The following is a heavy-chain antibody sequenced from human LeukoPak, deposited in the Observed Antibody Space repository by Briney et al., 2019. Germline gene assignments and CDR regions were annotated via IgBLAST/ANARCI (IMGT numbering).Heavy chain of an antibody. CDR3: ARVSTAEAGYDAFDI. Sequence: QTGGSLRLSCAASGFTVSSNYMSWVRQAPGKGLEWVSFIYRGGTTYYADSVKGRFTISRDNSKNTLYLQMNSLRVEDTAVYYCARVSTAEAGYDAFDIWGQGTMVSVSS. J-gene: IGHJ3*02. CDR2: IYRGGTT. V-gene: IGHV3-66*01. D-gene: IGHD6-19*01. CDR1: GFTVSSNY.